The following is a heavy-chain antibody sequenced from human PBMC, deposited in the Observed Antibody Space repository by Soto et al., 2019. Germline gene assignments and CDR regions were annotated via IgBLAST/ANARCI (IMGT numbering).Heavy chain of an antibody. CDR3: ALKHGDYGLWYYYYGMDI. D-gene: IGHD4-17*01. Sequence: SVKVSCKASGGTFSSYAISWVRQAPGQGLEWMGGIIPIFGTANYAQKFQGRVTITADESTSTAYMELSSLRSEDTAVYYCALKHGDYGLWYYYYGMDIWGQGTTLTVSS. CDR2: IIPIFGTA. V-gene: IGHV1-69*13. CDR1: GGTFSSYA. J-gene: IGHJ6*02.